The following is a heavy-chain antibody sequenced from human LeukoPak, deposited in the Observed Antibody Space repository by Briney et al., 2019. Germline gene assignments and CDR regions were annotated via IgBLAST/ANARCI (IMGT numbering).Heavy chain of an antibody. J-gene: IGHJ4*02. CDR3: AKDRVLGSEQLVDY. Sequence: PGRSLRLSCAASGFTFSSYGMHWVRQAPGKGLEWVAVISYDGSNKYYADSVKGRFTISRDNSKNTLYLQMNSLRAEDTAVYYCAKDRVLGSEQLVDYWGQGTLVTVSS. V-gene: IGHV3-30*18. CDR1: GFTFSSYG. CDR2: ISYDGSNK. D-gene: IGHD6-6*01.